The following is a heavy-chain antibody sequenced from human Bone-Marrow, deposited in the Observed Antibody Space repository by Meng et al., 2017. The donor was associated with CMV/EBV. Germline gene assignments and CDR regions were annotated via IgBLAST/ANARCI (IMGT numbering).Heavy chain of an antibody. D-gene: IGHD3-3*01. CDR1: GFTFSSAW. V-gene: IGHV3-15*04. Sequence: GESLKISCAASGFTFSSAWMSWVRQVPGKGLEWVGRIESHSDGGKTEYAAPVKGRFTISRDDSKKSLFLHMNSLKTEDTAVYYCTTDMAETITNVGGVITYFDHWGQGTLVTVSS. J-gene: IGHJ4*02. CDR2: IESHSDGGKT. CDR3: TTDMAETITNVGGVITYFDH.